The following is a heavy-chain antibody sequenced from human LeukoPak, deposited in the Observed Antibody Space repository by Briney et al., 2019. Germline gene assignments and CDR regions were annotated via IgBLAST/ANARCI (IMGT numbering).Heavy chain of an antibody. V-gene: IGHV1-46*01. J-gene: IGHJ4*02. CDR2: INPSGGST. CDR3: ARSSVVTAMVHLEY. D-gene: IGHD2-21*02. CDR1: GYTFTNYY. Sequence: ASVKVSCKASGYTFTNYYMHWVRQAPGQGLEWMGIINPSGGSTSYARKFQGRVTITADKSTSTSYMELSSLRSEDTAVYYCARSSVVTAMVHLEYWGQGTLVTVSS.